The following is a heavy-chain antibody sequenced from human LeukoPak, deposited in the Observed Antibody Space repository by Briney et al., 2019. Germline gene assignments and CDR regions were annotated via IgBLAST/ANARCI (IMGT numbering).Heavy chain of an antibody. V-gene: IGHV3-7*01. CDR2: IKQDGSEK. D-gene: IGHD1-14*01. Sequence: GGSLRLSCAASGFTFSDYYMSWVRQAPGKGLEWVANIKQDGSEKYYVDSVKGRFTISRDNAKNSLYLQMNSLRAEDTAVYYCATPEVAPDYYYYYMDVWGKGTTVTVSS. CDR1: GFTFSDYY. J-gene: IGHJ6*03. CDR3: ATPEVAPDYYYYYMDV.